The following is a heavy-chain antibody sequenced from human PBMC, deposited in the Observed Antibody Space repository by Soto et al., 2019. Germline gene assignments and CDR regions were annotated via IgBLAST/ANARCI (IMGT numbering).Heavy chain of an antibody. CDR1: GFTFSSYA. CDR3: AKVVVPADNPGTTIINYFDY. Sequence: GGSLRLSCAASGFTFSSYAMSWVRQAPGKGLEWVSAISGSGGSTYYADSVKGRFTISRDNSKNTLYLQMNSLRAEDTAVYYCAKVVVPADNPGTTIINYFDYWGQGTLVTVSS. D-gene: IGHD2-2*01. V-gene: IGHV3-23*01. CDR2: ISGSGGST. J-gene: IGHJ4*02.